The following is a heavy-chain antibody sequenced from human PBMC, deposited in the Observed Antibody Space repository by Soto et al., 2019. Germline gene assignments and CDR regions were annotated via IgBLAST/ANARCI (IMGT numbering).Heavy chain of an antibody. Sequence: GGSLRLSCAASGFTFSNAWMHWVRQAPGKGLEWVGRIKSKSDGGATNYAAPVQGRFTISRDDPRNTLYLQMNSLKTEDTAVYYCATLYHFDPWGQGTLVTVSS. CDR3: ATLYHFDP. D-gene: IGHD2-2*01. CDR1: GFTFSNAW. CDR2: IKSKSDGGAT. V-gene: IGHV3-15*07. J-gene: IGHJ5*02.